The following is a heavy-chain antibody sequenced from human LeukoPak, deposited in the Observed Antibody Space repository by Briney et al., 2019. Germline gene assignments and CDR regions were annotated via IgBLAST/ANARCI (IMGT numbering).Heavy chain of an antibody. D-gene: IGHD6-13*01. CDR2: ISSSSTYI. V-gene: IGHV3-21*01. CDR1: GFIFSSYT. CDR3: ARDEYSSSATN. Sequence: PGGSLRLSCATSGFIFSSYTMNWVRQAPGKGLEWVSSISSSSTYIYYADSVKGRFTISRDNAKNSLYLQMNSLRAEDTALYYCARDEYSSSATNWGQGTLVTVSS. J-gene: IGHJ4*02.